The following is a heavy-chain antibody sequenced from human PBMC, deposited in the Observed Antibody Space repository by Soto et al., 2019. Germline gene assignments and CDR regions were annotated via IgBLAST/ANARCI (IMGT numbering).Heavy chain of an antibody. J-gene: IGHJ4*02. CDR2: ISGSGSTI. CDR1: GFTFSDYY. Sequence: PGGSLRLSCAASGFTFSDYYMSWIRQAPGKGLEWVSYISGSGSTIYYADSVKGRFTISRDNAKNSLYLQMNSLRADDMAVYYCAKVSYYYITSAYPDYFDYWGQGTLVTVSS. CDR3: AKVSYYYITSAYPDYFDY. V-gene: IGHV3-11*01. D-gene: IGHD3-22*01.